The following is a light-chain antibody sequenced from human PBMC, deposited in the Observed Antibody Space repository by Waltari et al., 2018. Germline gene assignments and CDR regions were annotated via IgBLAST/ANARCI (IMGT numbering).Light chain of an antibody. CDR1: QSVRSQ. CDR2: DAS. V-gene: IGKV3-11*01. Sequence: EIVLTQSPATLSLSPGERATLSCRASQSVRSQLAWYQQKPGQAPRALIYDASKKVTGIPARFSGSGSGTDFTLTISSLEPEDFAVYYCQQRSKWPLTFGGGTKVEIK. J-gene: IGKJ4*01. CDR3: QQRSKWPLT.